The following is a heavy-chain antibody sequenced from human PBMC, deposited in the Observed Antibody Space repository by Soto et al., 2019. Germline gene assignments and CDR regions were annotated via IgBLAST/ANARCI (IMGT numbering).Heavy chain of an antibody. CDR3: ARDSRIAAAGTPIYYYYGMDV. J-gene: IGHJ6*02. CDR2: IYYSGST. Sequence: SETLSLTCAVYGGSFSGYYWSWIRQPPGKGLEWIGYIYYSGSTNYNPSLKSRVTISVDTSKNQFSLKLSSVTAADTAVYYCARDSRIAAAGTPIYYYYGMDVWGQGTTVTVSS. CDR1: GGSFSGYY. V-gene: IGHV4-59*01. D-gene: IGHD6-13*01.